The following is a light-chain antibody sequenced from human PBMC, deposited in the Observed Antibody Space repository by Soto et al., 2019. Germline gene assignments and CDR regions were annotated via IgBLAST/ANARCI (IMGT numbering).Light chain of an antibody. CDR2: DVS. CDR3: CSYAGAGTYV. V-gene: IGLV2-11*01. CDR1: SSDVGGYNY. J-gene: IGLJ1*01. Sequence: QSVLTQPRSVSGSPGQSVTMSCTGTSSDVGGYNYVSWYQQHPGKVPKLMIYDVSKRPSGVPDRFSGSKPGNTASLTIYGLQAEDGADYFCCSYAGAGTYVFGTGTKVTVL.